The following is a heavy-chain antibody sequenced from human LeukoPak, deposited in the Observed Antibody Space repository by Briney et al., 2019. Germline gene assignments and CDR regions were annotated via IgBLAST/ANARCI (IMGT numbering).Heavy chain of an antibody. CDR2: IYYSGST. J-gene: IGHJ4*02. Sequence: SETLSLTCTVSGGSISSSSYYWGWLRQPPGTGLEWIGSIYYSGSTYYNPSLKSRVTISVDTSKNQFSLKLSSVTAADTAVYYCARAPILEWTFDYWGQGTLVTVSS. V-gene: IGHV4-39*07. CDR3: ARAPILEWTFDY. CDR1: GGSISSSSYY. D-gene: IGHD3-3*01.